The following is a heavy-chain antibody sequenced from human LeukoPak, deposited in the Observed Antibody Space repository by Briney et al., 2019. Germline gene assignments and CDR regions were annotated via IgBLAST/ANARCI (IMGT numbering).Heavy chain of an antibody. CDR1: GYSFTSYW. CDR2: IYPGDSDA. D-gene: IGHD6-19*01. CDR3: ARTKGIAVAGIDY. Sequence: GESLQISCKGSGYSFTSYWIGWVRQMPGKGLEWMGIIYPGDSDARYSPSFQGQVTISADKSISTAYLQWSSLKASDTAMYYCARTKGIAVAGIDYWGQGTLVTVSS. V-gene: IGHV5-51*01. J-gene: IGHJ4*02.